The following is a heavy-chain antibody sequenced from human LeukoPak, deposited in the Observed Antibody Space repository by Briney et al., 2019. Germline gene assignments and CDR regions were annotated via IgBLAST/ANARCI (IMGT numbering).Heavy chain of an antibody. V-gene: IGHV3-66*01. J-gene: IGHJ4*02. Sequence: GGSLRLSCAASGFTVSNNYMSWVRQAPGKGLEWVSFIYSNGGTSYADSVKGRFIISRDNSKNTLFLQMNSLRPEDTAVYYCASRYYDSSGYYSGRDYWGQGTLVTVSS. CDR1: GFTVSNNY. D-gene: IGHD3-22*01. CDR3: ASRYYDSSGYYSGRDY. CDR2: IYSNGGT.